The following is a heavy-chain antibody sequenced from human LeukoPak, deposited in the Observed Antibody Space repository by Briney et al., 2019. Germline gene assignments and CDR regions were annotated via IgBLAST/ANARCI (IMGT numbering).Heavy chain of an antibody. CDR3: ASTIDIAAAGLDY. D-gene: IGHD6-13*01. J-gene: IGHJ4*02. V-gene: IGHV1-69*13. CDR2: IIPIFGTA. Sequence: SVKVSCKASGGTFSIYAISWVRQAPGQGLEWMGGIIPIFGTANYAQKFQGRVTITADESTSTAYMELSSLRSEDTAVYYCASTIDIAAAGLDYWGQGTLVTVSS. CDR1: GGTFSIYA.